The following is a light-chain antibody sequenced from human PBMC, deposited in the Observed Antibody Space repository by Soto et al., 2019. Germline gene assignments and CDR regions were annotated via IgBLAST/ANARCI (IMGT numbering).Light chain of an antibody. J-gene: IGKJ4*01. V-gene: IGKV1-39*01. Sequence: IHMTQSPSSLSASVGDRFTITCRASQSISSYLNWYQQKPGKAPKLLIYAASSLQSGVPPRFSGSGSGTDFTLTISSLQPEDFASYYCQQSYNTELTFGGGTKVDIK. CDR3: QQSYNTELT. CDR1: QSISSY. CDR2: AAS.